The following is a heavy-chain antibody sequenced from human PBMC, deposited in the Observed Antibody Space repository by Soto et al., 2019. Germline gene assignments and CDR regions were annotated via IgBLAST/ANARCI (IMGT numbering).Heavy chain of an antibody. V-gene: IGHV3-21*01. D-gene: IGHD6-6*01. CDR2: ISSSSSYI. CDR3: ARAAQLVRTGDY. CDR1: GFTFSSYS. J-gene: IGHJ4*02. Sequence: KPGGTLRLSCAASGFTFSSYSMNWVHQAPGKGLEWVSSISSSSSYIYYADSVKGRFTISRDNAKNSLYLQMNSLRAEDTAVYYCARAAQLVRTGDYWGQGTLVTVSS.